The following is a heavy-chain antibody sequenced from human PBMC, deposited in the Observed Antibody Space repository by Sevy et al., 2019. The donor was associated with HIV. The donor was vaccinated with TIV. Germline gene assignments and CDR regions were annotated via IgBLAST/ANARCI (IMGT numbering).Heavy chain of an antibody. CDR2: INSDGSSA. J-gene: IGHJ4*02. Sequence: GGSLRLSCATSGFIFKNYWMHWVRQVPGKGLVWVSRINSDGSSATYADSVKGRFIISRDNAKNTLYLQMNSLRAEDTAMYYCARSPNVHRGWGQGTLVTVSS. CDR3: ARSPNVHRG. D-gene: IGHD3-10*01. V-gene: IGHV3-74*01. CDR1: GFIFKNYW.